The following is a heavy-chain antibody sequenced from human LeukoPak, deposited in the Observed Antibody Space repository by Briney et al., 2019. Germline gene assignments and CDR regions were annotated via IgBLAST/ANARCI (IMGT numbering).Heavy chain of an antibody. V-gene: IGHV3-74*01. CDR2: INSDGSWT. CDR1: GNYW. D-gene: IGHD3-10*01. CDR3: ACRPSDIRYYGVFDF. J-gene: IGHJ4*02. Sequence: GGSLRLSCAASGNYWMHWVRQAPGKGLVWVSHINSDGSWTSYADSVKGRFTISKDNAKNSLYLQMNSLRVEDTAVYYCACRPSDIRYYGVFDFWGQGSLVTVSS.